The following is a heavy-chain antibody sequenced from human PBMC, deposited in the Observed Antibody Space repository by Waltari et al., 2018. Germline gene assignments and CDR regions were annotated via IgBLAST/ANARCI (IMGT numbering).Heavy chain of an antibody. CDR2: MNPNSGNT. D-gene: IGHD3-22*01. J-gene: IGHJ4*02. CDR1: GYTFTSYD. Sequence: QVQRVQSGAEVKKPGASVKVSCKASGYTFTSYDINWVRQGTGQGLEWMGCMNPNSGNTAYAKKFQGRSTVTRNTPISPAYMAVSSLGSAETDVYYCARGAVSSGLNDYWGQGTLVTVSS. CDR3: ARGAVSSGLNDY. V-gene: IGHV1-8*02.